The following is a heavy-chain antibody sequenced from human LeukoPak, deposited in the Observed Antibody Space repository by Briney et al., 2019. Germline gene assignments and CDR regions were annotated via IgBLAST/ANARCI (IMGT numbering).Heavy chain of an antibody. J-gene: IGHJ5*02. CDR2: INHSGCT. V-gene: IGHV4-34*01. Sequence: ASETLSLTCAVYGGSFSGYYWSWIRQPPGKGLEWIGEINHSGCTNYNPSLKSRVTISVDTSKNQFSLKLSSVTAADTAVYYCARGFWSRPGIAAAGRRRVDPWGQGTLVTVSS. CDR3: ARGFWSRPGIAAAGRRRVDP. CDR1: GGSFSGYY. D-gene: IGHD6-13*01.